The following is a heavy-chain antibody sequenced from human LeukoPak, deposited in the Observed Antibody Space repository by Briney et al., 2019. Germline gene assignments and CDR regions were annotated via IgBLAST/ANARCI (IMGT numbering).Heavy chain of an antibody. CDR2: IYYSGST. J-gene: IGHJ4*02. CDR3: ARDAWYSSSWYYFDY. D-gene: IGHD6-13*01. CDR1: AGSISTTSYY. V-gene: IGHV4-39*07. Sequence: PSETLSLTCTVSAGSISTTSYYWGWIRQPPGKGLEWIASIYYSGSTYYNTSLKTRVTMSVETSTNKFSLKLSSVTAADTAVYYCARDAWYSSSWYYFDYWGQGTLVTVSS.